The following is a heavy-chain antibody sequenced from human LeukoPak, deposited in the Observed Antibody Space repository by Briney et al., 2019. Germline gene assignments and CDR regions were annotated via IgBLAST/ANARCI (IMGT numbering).Heavy chain of an antibody. D-gene: IGHD1-1*01. CDR2: ISAYNGNT. J-gene: IGHJ4*02. CDR1: GYTSTSYG. CDR3: ARVVGTGTTGTAYYFDY. V-gene: IGHV1-18*01. Sequence: ASVKVSCKASGYTSTSYGISWVRQAPGQGLEWMGWISAYNGNTNYAQKLQGRVTMTTDTSTSTAYMELRSLRSDDTAVYYCARVVGTGTTGTAYYFDYWGQGTLVTVSS.